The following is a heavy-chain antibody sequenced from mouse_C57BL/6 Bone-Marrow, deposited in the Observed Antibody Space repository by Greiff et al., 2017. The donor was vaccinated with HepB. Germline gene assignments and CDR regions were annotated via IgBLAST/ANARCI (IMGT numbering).Heavy chain of an antibody. CDR1: GYTFTDYY. CDR3: AQRGLRAWFAY. CDR2: INPNNGGT. D-gene: IGHD2-4*01. J-gene: IGHJ3*01. Sequence: VQLKQSGPELVKPGASVKISCKASGYTFTDYYMNWVKQSHGKSLEWIGDINPNNGGTSYNQKFKGKATLTVDKSSSTAYMELRSLTSEDSAVYYCAQRGLRAWFAYWGQGTLVTVSA. V-gene: IGHV1-26*01.